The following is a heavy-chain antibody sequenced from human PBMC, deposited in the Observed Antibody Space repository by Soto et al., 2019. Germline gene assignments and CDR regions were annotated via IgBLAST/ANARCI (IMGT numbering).Heavy chain of an antibody. D-gene: IGHD3-3*01. CDR1: VLAFIGYF. J-gene: IGHJ4*01. CDR2: INDTGSA. V-gene: IGHV4-34*01. Sequence: SDTLSLTCSFSVLAFIGYFCSWILQSPGKGLSWIGEINDTGSAKYTPSLNSRVNISLDTSNNQFSLTLRSVTAAYTAVYYCVREGVDYFFDYWGKRNMVNVSS. CDR3: VREGVDYFFDY.